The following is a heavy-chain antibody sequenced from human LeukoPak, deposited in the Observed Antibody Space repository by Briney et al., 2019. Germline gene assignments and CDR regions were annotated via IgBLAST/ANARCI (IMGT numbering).Heavy chain of an antibody. J-gene: IGHJ6*03. CDR2: ISFDGKKE. D-gene: IGHD5-24*01. Sequence: GGSLRLSCEAPGFRLIKYAMHWVRQAPGRGLEWVAVISFDGKKEFYADSVKGRFTISRDNSKNVLFLQMNSLKTEDTATYYCARASMATINYYYFYMDARGKGTTVAVSS. CDR3: ARASMATINYYYFYMDA. V-gene: IGHV3-30*04. CDR1: GFRLIKYA.